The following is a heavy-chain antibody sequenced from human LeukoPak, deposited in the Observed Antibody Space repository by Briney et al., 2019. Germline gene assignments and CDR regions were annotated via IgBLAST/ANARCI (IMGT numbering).Heavy chain of an antibody. CDR1: GGSFSGYY. D-gene: IGHD5-24*01. V-gene: IGHV4-34*01. Sequence: SETLSLTCAVYGGSFSGYYWSWIRQPPGGGLAWIGNVYYSGDTYSNTSLTYYNPSLKSRVTISVDTSMTQFSLKLRSVTAADTAVYYCARLGERDGYNSLSFDYWGQGTLVTVSS. J-gene: IGHJ4*02. CDR3: ARLGERDGYNSLSFDY. CDR2: VYYSGDTYSNTSLT.